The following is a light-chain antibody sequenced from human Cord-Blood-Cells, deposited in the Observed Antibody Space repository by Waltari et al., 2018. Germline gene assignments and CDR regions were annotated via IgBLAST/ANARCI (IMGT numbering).Light chain of an antibody. CDR3: MQALQTPFT. CDR2: LGS. V-gene: IGKV2-28*01. CDR1: QRLLHINGYSY. Sequence: ETVMTQSPLSMPVTTGEPASISCRSSQRLLHINGYSYLDWYLQKPGQSPQLLIYLGSNRASGVPDRFSGSGSGTDFALKISRVEAEDVGVYYCMQALQTPFTFGPGTKVDIK. J-gene: IGKJ3*01.